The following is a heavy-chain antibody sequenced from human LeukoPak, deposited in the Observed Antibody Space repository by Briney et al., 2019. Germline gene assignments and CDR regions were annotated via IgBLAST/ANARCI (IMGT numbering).Heavy chain of an antibody. CDR2: IYHSGST. J-gene: IGHJ4*02. D-gene: IGHD2-15*01. CDR3: ARGDSVDY. V-gene: IGHV4-38-2*02. Sequence: SETLSLTCTVSGYSISSGYYWGWIRQPPGQGLEWIGSIYHSGSTYYNPSLKSRVTISVDTSKNQFSLKLSSVTAADTAVYYCARGDSVDYWGQGTLVTVSS. CDR1: GYSISSGYY.